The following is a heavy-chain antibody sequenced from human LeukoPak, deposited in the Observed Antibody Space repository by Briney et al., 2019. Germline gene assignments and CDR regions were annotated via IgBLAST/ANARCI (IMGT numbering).Heavy chain of an antibody. CDR3: ASPRLMGIAAAGGSFDQ. Sequence: SVKVSCKPSGGTFSSYAITWVRQAPGQGLEWMGGIIPIFGTTNYAQKFLGRVTITADESTSTAYMDLSSLRSEDTAVYYCASPRLMGIAAAGGSFDQWGQGTLVTVSS. CDR1: GGTFSSYA. CDR2: IIPIFGTT. D-gene: IGHD6-13*01. J-gene: IGHJ4*02. V-gene: IGHV1-69*13.